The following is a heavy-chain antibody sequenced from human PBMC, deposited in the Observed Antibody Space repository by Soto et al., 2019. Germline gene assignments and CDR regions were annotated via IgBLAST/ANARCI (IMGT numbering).Heavy chain of an antibody. CDR1: YASISNCY. V-gene: IGHV4-59*01. J-gene: IGHJ4*02. CDR2: IHYSGST. CDR3: KRGGDPYKTGH. Sequence: SQTMPLACTVGYASISNCYWCLIRQPQGKGLERIGFIHYSGSTNYNPSLKGRVTMSVDTSKNQFSLKLTSVNTADTAIYYCKRGGDPYKTGHWGQGTLVTVSS. D-gene: IGHD2-21*01.